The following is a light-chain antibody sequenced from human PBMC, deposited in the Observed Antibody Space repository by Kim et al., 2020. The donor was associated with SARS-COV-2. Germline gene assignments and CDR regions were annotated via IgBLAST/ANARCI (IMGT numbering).Light chain of an antibody. CDR1: QSVSSSY. CDR3: QQYGSSPRT. J-gene: IGKJ1*01. CDR2: GTS. Sequence: DIVLTQSPGTLSLSPGERATLSCRASQSVSSSYFAWYQQKPGQAPRLLIYGTSCRATGIPDRFSGSGSGTDFTLTISRLEPEDFAMYYCQQYGSSPRTFGQGTKVDIK. V-gene: IGKV3-20*01.